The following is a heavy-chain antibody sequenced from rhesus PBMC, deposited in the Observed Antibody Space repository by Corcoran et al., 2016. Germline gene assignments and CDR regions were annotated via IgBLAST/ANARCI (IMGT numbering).Heavy chain of an antibody. Sequence: EVQLVESGGGLVKPGGSLRLSCTGSGFTFSSYYMYWVRQAPGKGLEWVSAINTGGVSTWYTDSVKGRFTISKENAKNTLYLQMDSLRAEDTAVYYCAKDNCTSTTCYGDYGLDSWGQGVVVTVSS. J-gene: IGHJ6*01. D-gene: IGHD2-2*01. CDR2: INTGGVST. CDR1: GFTFSSYY. CDR3: AKDNCTSTTCYGDYGLDS. V-gene: IGHV3-8*01.